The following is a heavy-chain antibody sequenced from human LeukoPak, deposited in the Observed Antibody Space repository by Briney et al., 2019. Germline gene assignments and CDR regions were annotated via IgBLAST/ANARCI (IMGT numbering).Heavy chain of an antibody. CDR2: IYTSGTT. V-gene: IGHV4-4*07. J-gene: IGHJ3*02. D-gene: IGHD3/OR15-3a*01. CDR3: ARVSSQWTLVDAFDI. Sequence: SETLSLTCTVSGGSISSYYWSWIRQPAGKGLEWMGRIYTSGTTDYNPSLRSRVTMSVDTSKNQFSLKLSSVTAADTAVYYCARVSSQWTLVDAFDIWGQGTMVTVSS. CDR1: GGSISSYY.